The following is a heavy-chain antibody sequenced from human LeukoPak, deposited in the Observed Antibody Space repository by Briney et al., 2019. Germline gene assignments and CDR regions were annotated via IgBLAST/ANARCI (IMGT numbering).Heavy chain of an antibody. Sequence: GGSLGLSCAASGFTFSSYWMSWVRQAPGKGLEWVANIKQDGSEKYYVDSVKGRFTISRDNAKNSLYLQMNSLRAEDTAVYYCARDSPGYFDWLSPYYYGMDVWGQGTTVTVSS. CDR2: IKQDGSEK. CDR3: ARDSPGYFDWLSPYYYGMDV. D-gene: IGHD3-9*01. J-gene: IGHJ6*02. CDR1: GFTFSSYW. V-gene: IGHV3-7*03.